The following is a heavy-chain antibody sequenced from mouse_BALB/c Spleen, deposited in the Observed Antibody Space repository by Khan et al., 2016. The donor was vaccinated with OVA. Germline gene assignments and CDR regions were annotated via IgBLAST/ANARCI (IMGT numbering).Heavy chain of an antibody. J-gene: IGHJ4*01. CDR2: IYPGTGST. Sequence: VKLLESGTELVRPGASVKLSRKTSGYIFTSYWIHWISQRSGQGLEWIARIYPGTGSTYYNEKFTGKATLTADKSSNTAYMQLSSLKSEDSAVYFCARGAEENYAMDYWGQGTSVTVSS. CDR1: GYIFTSYW. CDR3: ARGAEENYAMDY. V-gene: IGHV1S132*01. D-gene: IGHD6-1*01.